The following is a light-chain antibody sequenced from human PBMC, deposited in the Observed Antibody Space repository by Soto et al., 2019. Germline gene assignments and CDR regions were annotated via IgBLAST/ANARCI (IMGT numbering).Light chain of an antibody. CDR1: HTISSSY. CDR3: QQYDSSPRT. CDR2: AIS. J-gene: IGKJ1*01. Sequence: EIVLTQSPGTLSLSPGQRVTLSCRASHTISSSYLAWYQQKPGQAPRLLIYAISDRATGVPDRFRGSGSGTDFTLTITRLEPEDFAVYFCQQYDSSPRTFGQGTKVDIK. V-gene: IGKV3-20*01.